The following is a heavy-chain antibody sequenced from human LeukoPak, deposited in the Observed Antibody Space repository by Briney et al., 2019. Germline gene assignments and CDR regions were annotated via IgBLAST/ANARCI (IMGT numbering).Heavy chain of an antibody. D-gene: IGHD5-12*01. J-gene: IGHJ4*02. V-gene: IGHV1-69*05. CDR2: IIPIFGTA. CDR1: GGTFSSYA. Sequence: SVKVSCKASGGTFSSYAISWVRQARGQGLEWMGRIIPIFGTANCAQKFQGRVTITTDESTSTAYMELSSLRSEDTAVYYCARDSDIVATILDYWGQGTLVTVSS. CDR3: ARDSDIVATILDY.